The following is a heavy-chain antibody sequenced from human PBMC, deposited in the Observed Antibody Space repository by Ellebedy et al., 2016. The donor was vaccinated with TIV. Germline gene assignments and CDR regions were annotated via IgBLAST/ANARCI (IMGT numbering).Heavy chain of an antibody. D-gene: IGHD6-13*01. CDR1: GGSLSGYY. CDR2: INHSGSS. Sequence: SETLSLTCAVYGGSLSGYYWSWIRQPPGKGLEWVGEINHSGSSNYNPSLKSRVIISEDTSKNQFSLKVNSVTAADTAVYYCVRGRYSSSFVDYWGQGTLVTVSS. CDR3: VRGRYSSSFVDY. J-gene: IGHJ4*02. V-gene: IGHV4-34*01.